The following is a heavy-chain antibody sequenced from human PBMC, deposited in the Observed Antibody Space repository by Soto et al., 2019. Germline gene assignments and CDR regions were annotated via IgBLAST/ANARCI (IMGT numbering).Heavy chain of an antibody. V-gene: IGHV1-69*13. J-gene: IGHJ6*02. D-gene: IGHD2-2*01. CDR1: GGTFSSYA. Sequence: ASVKVSCKASGGTFSSYAISWVRQAPGQGLEWMGGIIPISGTANYAQKFQGRVTITADESTSTVSMELSSLRSEDTAVYFCARSQGSSTSLEIYYYYYYYGMDVWGQGTTVTVSS. CDR3: ARSQGSSTSLEIYYYYYYYGMDV. CDR2: IIPISGTA.